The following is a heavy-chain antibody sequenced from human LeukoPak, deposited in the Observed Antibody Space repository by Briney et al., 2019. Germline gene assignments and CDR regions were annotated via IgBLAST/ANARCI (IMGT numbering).Heavy chain of an antibody. CDR1: GGSISSGSYY. CDR2: IFPGGTT. D-gene: IGHD6-19*01. CDR3: ARDNPSGWRFDF. V-gene: IGHV4-61*02. J-gene: IGHJ4*02. Sequence: PSETLSLTCTVSGGSISSGSYYWNWIRQSAGNGLEWIGRIFPGGTTQYNPSLKSRVTMSVDTSNNQFSLNLISVTAADTAVYFCARDNPSGWRFDFWGQGALVTV.